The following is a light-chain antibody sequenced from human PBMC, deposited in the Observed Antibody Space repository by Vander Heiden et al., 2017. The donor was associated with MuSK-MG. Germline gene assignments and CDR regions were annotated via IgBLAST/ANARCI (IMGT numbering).Light chain of an antibody. V-gene: IGLV1-47*01. J-gene: IGLJ2*01. Sequence: QSVLTPSPSASGTPGQSVTISCSGSNSNIGKTYVYWYQQLPRTAPKLLIYRNDQRPSGVPDRFSGSKSGTSASLAISGLRSEDEADYYCATWDDSLSGPVFGGGTKLTVL. CDR1: NSNIGKTY. CDR2: RND. CDR3: ATWDDSLSGPV.